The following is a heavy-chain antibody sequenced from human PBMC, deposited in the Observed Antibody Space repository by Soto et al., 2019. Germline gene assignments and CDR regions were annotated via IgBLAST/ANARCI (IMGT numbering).Heavy chain of an antibody. Sequence: SETLSLTCTVSGGSISNYYCSWIRQPPGKSLEWIGSIYYSGSTYYNPSLKSRVTISVDTSKNQFSLKLSSVTAADTAVYYCATPKKTYYNWFHPSVQGTPVIV. J-gene: IGHJ5*02. D-gene: IGHD2-15*01. CDR3: ATPKKTYYNWFHP. CDR1: GGSISNYY. V-gene: IGHV4-59*05. CDR2: IYYSGST.